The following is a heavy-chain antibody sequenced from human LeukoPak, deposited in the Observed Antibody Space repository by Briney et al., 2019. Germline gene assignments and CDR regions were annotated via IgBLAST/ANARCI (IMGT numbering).Heavy chain of an antibody. Sequence: GGSLRLSCAASGFTFSSYSMNWVRQAPGKGLEWVSYISSSSSTIYYADSVKGRFTISRDNAKNSLYLQMNSLRAEDTAVYYCARDRWDYDYGKYYFDYWGQGTLVTVSS. V-gene: IGHV3-48*01. CDR1: GFTFSSYS. CDR3: ARDRWDYDYGKYYFDY. D-gene: IGHD4-17*01. CDR2: ISSSSSTI. J-gene: IGHJ4*02.